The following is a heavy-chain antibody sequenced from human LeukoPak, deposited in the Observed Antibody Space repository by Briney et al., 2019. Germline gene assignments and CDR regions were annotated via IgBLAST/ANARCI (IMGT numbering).Heavy chain of an antibody. CDR2: VSWNTGSI. Sequence: HGGSLRLSCAASGFTFDDYAMHWVRQAPGNGLEWVSGVSWNTGSIGYADSVKGRFTISRDNAKNSLYLQMNSLRAEDMSVYYCAKGYSYGLVDAFDIWGQGTMVTVSS. CDR1: GFTFDDYA. D-gene: IGHD5-18*01. V-gene: IGHV3-9*03. CDR3: AKGYSYGLVDAFDI. J-gene: IGHJ3*02.